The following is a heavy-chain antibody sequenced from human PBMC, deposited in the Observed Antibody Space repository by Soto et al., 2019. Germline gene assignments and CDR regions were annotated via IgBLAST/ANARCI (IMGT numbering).Heavy chain of an antibody. J-gene: IGHJ2*01. CDR2: IKPDGSEK. CDR3: ARDSKEGYSSAQRYLEL. Sequence: EVQLVESGGVLVQPGGSLRLSCAASGFTFSTYWMSWVRQAPGKGLEWVANIKPDGSEKYYVDSVKGRFTISRDNTKLSLYLQMNSLRGEDSAVYYCARDSKEGYSSAQRYLELWGRGTLVTVSS. D-gene: IGHD6-19*01. CDR1: GFTFSTYW. V-gene: IGHV3-7*01.